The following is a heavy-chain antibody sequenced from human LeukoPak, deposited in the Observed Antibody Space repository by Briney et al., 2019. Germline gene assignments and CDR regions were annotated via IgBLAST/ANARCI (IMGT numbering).Heavy chain of an antibody. CDR2: IKKDGSEE. J-gene: IGHJ6*02. V-gene: IGHV3-7*01. D-gene: IGHD1-20*01. CDR3: ATYDNWVAGDV. Sequence: PGGSLRLSCAASEFTFSDYWMSWVRQAPGKGPEWVASIKKDGSEEHYVDSVKGRFTVSRDNAKNSLFLQMNSPRVEDTAVYYCATYDNWVAGDVWGQGTTVSVSS. CDR1: EFTFSDYW.